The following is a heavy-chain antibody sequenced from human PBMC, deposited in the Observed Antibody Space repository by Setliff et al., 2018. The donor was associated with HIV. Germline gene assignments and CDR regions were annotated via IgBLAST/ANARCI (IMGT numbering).Heavy chain of an antibody. CDR1: GASISGHY. CDR3: ARAVAGHTGYHSYYYNYMDV. Sequence: SETLSLTCTVSGASISGHYWSWIRQPPGKTLEWIGYVYDSGNTYNPSLESRVTISMDTSKNQFSLKVTSVTAADTALYYCARAVAGHTGYHSYYYNYMDVWGKGTTGTVSS. D-gene: IGHD5-12*01. J-gene: IGHJ6*03. CDR2: VYDSGNT. V-gene: IGHV4-59*11.